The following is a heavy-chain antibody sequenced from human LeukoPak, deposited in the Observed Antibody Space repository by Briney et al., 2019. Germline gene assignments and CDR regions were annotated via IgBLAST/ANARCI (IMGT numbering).Heavy chain of an antibody. Sequence: ASVKVSCKASGYTFTSYGISWVRQAPGQGLEWMGWISAYNGNTNYAQKLQGRVTMTTDTSTSTAYMELRSLRSDDTAVYYCARDRVDTAMVSDAFDIWGQGTMVTVSS. CDR3: ARDRVDTAMVSDAFDI. D-gene: IGHD5-18*01. J-gene: IGHJ3*02. CDR1: GYTFTSYG. V-gene: IGHV1-18*01. CDR2: ISAYNGNT.